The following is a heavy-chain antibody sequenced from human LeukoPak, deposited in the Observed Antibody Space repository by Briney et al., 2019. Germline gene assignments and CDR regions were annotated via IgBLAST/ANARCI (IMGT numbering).Heavy chain of an antibody. Sequence: SETLSLTCTVSNGSISNYYWSWIRQPPGKGLEWIGYIFYSGSTNYSPSLKSRVTISVDTSKNQFSLKLSSVTAADTAVYYCARGWGTGDWFDPWGQGTLVTVSS. J-gene: IGHJ5*02. CDR1: NGSISNYY. CDR2: IFYSGST. CDR3: ARGWGTGDWFDP. D-gene: IGHD2-8*02. V-gene: IGHV4-59*01.